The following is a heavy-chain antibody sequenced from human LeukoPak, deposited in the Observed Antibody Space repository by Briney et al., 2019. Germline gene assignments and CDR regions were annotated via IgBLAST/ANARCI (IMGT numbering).Heavy chain of an antibody. D-gene: IGHD2-2*01. CDR3: ARVDCSSTSCYLFDY. Sequence: ASVKVSCKASGYTFTSYAMHWVRRAPGQSLEWMGWISAYNGNTNYAQKLQGRVTMTTDTSTSTAYMELRSLRSDDTAVYYCARVDCSSTSCYLFDYWGQGTLVTVSS. V-gene: IGHV1-18*01. CDR2: ISAYNGNT. J-gene: IGHJ4*02. CDR1: GYTFTSYA.